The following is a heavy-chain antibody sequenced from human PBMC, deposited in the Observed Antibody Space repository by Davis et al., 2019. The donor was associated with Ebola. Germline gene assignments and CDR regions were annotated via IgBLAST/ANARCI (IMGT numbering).Heavy chain of an antibody. CDR3: TRRDGRDGYKITDY. Sequence: GGSLRLSCAASGFTFSSYGMHWVRQAPGKGLEWVSVISGTAGSTYYADSLKGRFTTSRDNSKNTVYLQMNNLRTDDTAVYYCTRRDGRDGYKITDYWGQGTLVTVSS. CDR2: ISGTAGST. V-gene: IGHV3-23*01. CDR1: GFTFSSYG. D-gene: IGHD5-24*01. J-gene: IGHJ4*02.